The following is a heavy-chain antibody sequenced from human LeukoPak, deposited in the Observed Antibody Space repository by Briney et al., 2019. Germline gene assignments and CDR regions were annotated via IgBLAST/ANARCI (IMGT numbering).Heavy chain of an antibody. CDR2: IYTSGST. J-gene: IGHJ6*02. CDR3: ARVWLIYGMDV. D-gene: IGHD3-22*01. CDR1: GGSISSYY. Sequence: PSETLSLTCTVSGGSISSYYWSWIRQPPGKGLEWIGYIYTSGSTNYNPSLKSRVTISVDTSKNQFSLKLSSVTAADTAVYYCARVWLIYGMDVWGQGTTVTVSS. V-gene: IGHV4-4*09.